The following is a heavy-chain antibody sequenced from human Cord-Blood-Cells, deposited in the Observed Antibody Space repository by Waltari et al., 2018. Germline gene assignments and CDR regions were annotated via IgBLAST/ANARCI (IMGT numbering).Heavy chain of an antibody. J-gene: IGHJ3*02. Sequence: EVQLVESGGGLVQPGGSLRLSCAASGFTFSSYWMSWVRQAPGKGLEWVANIKQDGSEKYYVDSGKGRFTISRDNAKNSLYLQMNSLRAEDTAVYYCARPPYDFWSGYWAFDIWGQGTMVTVSS. V-gene: IGHV3-7*01. CDR2: IKQDGSEK. D-gene: IGHD3-3*01. CDR3: ARPPYDFWSGYWAFDI. CDR1: GFTFSSYW.